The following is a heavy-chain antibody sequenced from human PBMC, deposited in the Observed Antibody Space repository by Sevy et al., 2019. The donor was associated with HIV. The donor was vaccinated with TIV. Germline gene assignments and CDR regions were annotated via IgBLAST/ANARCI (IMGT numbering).Heavy chain of an antibody. CDR2: ISPHTGDT. Sequence: ASVKVSCKVSGYTFSIYRITWVRQAPGQGLEWMGWISPHTGDTKFAENFQDRVTMSTDTSTATAYMELSSLRSDDTAVYYCARAFCTSGRCCSLAYWGQGTLVTVSS. CDR1: GYTFSIYR. J-gene: IGHJ4*02. V-gene: IGHV1-18*01. D-gene: IGHD2-15*01. CDR3: ARAFCTSGRCCSLAY.